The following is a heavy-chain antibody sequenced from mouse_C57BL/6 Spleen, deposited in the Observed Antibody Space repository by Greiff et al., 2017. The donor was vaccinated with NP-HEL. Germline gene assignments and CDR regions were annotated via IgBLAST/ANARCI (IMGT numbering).Heavy chain of an antibody. CDR1: GYTFTDYY. Sequence: EVQLQQSGPELVKPGASVKISCKASGYTFTDYYMNWVKQSHGKSLEWIGDINPNNGGTSYNQKFKGKATVTVDKSSSTAYMELRSLTSEDSAVYYCARAQDSSGLFDYWGQGTTLTVSS. J-gene: IGHJ2*01. CDR3: ARAQDSSGLFDY. D-gene: IGHD3-2*02. V-gene: IGHV1-26*01. CDR2: INPNNGGT.